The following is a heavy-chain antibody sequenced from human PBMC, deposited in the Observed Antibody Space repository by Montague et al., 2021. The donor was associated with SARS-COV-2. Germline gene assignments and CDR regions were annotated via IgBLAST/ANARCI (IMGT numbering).Heavy chain of an antibody. J-gene: IGHJ5*02. CDR2: LNQDGSWT. Sequence: SLRLSCAASGFTFSTHWMSWARQAPGKGLEWLANLNQDGSWTYYVDSVKGRFIISRDNAENSLFLQMDSLRAEDTAVYYCARDHHMSLAPWGQGTLVIVSP. V-gene: IGHV3-7*01. D-gene: IGHD2-21*01. CDR1: GFTFSTHW. CDR3: ARDHHMSLAP.